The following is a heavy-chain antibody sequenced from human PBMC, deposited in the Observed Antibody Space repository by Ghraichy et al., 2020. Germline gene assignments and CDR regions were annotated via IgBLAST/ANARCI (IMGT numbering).Heavy chain of an antibody. V-gene: IGHV3-23*01. D-gene: IGHD3-22*01. CDR2: ITGSGANT. J-gene: IGHJ1*01. Sequence: GGSLRLSCAASGFTFSSSAMTWVRQAPGKGLVWVTTITGSGANTYHADSVRGRFTISRDNSKNTLFLQMNSLRAEDTAVYYCAKNFYESSGYRFQHWGQGTLVTVSS. CDR1: GFTFSSSA. CDR3: AKNFYESSGYRFQH.